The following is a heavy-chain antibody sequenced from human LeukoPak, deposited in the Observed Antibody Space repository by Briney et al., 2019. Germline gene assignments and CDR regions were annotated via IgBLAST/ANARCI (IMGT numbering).Heavy chain of an antibody. CDR2: ISSSGGST. J-gene: IGHJ4*02. V-gene: IGHV3-23*01. CDR1: GFTFSNYG. CDR3: AKRDFSL. Sequence: GGSLRLSCAASGFTFSNYGMSWVRQAPGRGLEWVSGISSSGGSTYYADSVKGRFSISRDNSKNTLYVQMNSLRAEDTAIYYCAKRDFSLRGQGTLVTVSS. D-gene: IGHD5/OR15-5a*01.